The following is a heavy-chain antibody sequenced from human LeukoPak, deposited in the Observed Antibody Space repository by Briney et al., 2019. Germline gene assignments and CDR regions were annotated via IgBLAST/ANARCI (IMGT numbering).Heavy chain of an antibody. D-gene: IGHD6-13*01. Sequence: GGSLRLSCAASGFTFSSYGMHWVRQAPGKGLEWVAVIWYDGSNKYYADSVKGRFTISRDNSKNTLYLQMNSLRAEDTAVYYCARDLYSSSWYGAFDIWGQGTMVTVS. J-gene: IGHJ3*02. CDR2: IWYDGSNK. CDR3: ARDLYSSSWYGAFDI. CDR1: GFTFSSYG. V-gene: IGHV3-33*01.